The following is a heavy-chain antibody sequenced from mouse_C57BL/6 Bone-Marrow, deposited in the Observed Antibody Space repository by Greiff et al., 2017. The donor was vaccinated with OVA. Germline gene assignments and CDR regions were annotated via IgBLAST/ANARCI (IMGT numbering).Heavy chain of an antibody. J-gene: IGHJ4*01. CDR3: ARNLRLRVFYAMDY. CDR2: IWSGGST. D-gene: IGHD2-4*01. V-gene: IGHV2-2*01. CDR1: GFSLTSYG. Sequence: VKLMESGPGLVQPSQSLSITCTVSGFSLTSYGVHWVRQSPGKGLEWLGVIWSGGSTDYNAAFISRLSISKDNSKSQVFFKMNSLQADDTAIYYCARNLRLRVFYAMDYWGQGTSVTVSS.